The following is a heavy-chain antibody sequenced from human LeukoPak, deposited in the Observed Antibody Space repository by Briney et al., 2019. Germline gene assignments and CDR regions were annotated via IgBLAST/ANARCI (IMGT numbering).Heavy chain of an antibody. Sequence: GGSLRLSCAASGFTFSSYSMNWVRQAPGKGLEWVSSISSSSSYIYYADSVKGRFTISRDNAKNSLYLQMNSLRAEDTAVYYCARDNDGSLDWGNYWGQGTLVTVSS. V-gene: IGHV3-21*01. CDR2: ISSSSSYI. CDR1: GFTFSSYS. CDR3: ARDNDGSLDWGNY. D-gene: IGHD3/OR15-3a*01. J-gene: IGHJ4*02.